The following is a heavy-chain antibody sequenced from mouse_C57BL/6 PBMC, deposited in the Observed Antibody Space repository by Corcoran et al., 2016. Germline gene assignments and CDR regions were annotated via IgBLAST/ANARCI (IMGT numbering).Heavy chain of an antibody. J-gene: IGHJ2*01. Sequence: QVQLQQPGAELVKPGASVKLSCKASGYTFTSYWMQWVKQRPGQGLEWIGEIDPSDSYTNYNQKFKGKATLTVDTSSSTAYMQLSSLTSEDSAVYYCARKRLTTVVSPFDYWGQGTTLTVSS. CDR1: GYTFTSYW. V-gene: IGHV1-50*01. CDR2: IDPSDSYT. CDR3: ARKRLTTVVSPFDY. D-gene: IGHD1-1*01.